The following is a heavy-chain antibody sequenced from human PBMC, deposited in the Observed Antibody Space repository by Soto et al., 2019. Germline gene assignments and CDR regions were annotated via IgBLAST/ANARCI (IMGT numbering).Heavy chain of an antibody. CDR1: GGSISSYY. Sequence: QVQLQESGPGLVKPSETLSLTCTVSGGSISSYYWSWIRQPPGKGLEWIGYIYYSGSTNYNPSLKSRVTISVDTSKNQFSLKLSSVTAADTAVYYCARTLGSGYDTYYSMDVWGQGTTVTVSS. CDR2: IYYSGST. J-gene: IGHJ6*02. V-gene: IGHV4-59*01. D-gene: IGHD5-12*01. CDR3: ARTLGSGYDTYYSMDV.